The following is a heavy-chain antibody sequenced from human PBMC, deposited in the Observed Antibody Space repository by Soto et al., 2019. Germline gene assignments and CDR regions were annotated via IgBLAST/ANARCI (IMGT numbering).Heavy chain of an antibody. CDR2: ITTRSSTI. Sequence: EVQLVESAGGLVQPGGSLRLTCAASGFTFSSYSMNWVRQAPGKGLEWVSYITTRSSTIYYADSVKGRFTISIDNAKDLLFLQMNSLRAEDTAVYYCARDRLKDSSGYHAFDIWGQGTMVTVSS. V-gene: IGHV3-48*01. CDR3: ARDRLKDSSGYHAFDI. CDR1: GFTFSSYS. J-gene: IGHJ3*02. D-gene: IGHD3-22*01.